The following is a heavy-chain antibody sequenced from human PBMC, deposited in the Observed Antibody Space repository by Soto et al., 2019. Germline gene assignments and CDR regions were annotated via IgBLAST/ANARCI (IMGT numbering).Heavy chain of an antibody. CDR3: ARGGSSSDNGMDV. CDR2: ISSGSITI. D-gene: IGHD6-6*01. V-gene: IGHV3-48*02. CDR1: GFTFSSYS. J-gene: IGHJ6*02. Sequence: EVQLVESVGGWVQPGGSLRLSCAASGFTFSSYSMNWVREAPGKGLEWGSYISSGSITIYYADSVKGRFTISRDNAKNSLYLQMNSLRDEDRAVYYCARGGSSSDNGMDVWGQWTTVTVSS.